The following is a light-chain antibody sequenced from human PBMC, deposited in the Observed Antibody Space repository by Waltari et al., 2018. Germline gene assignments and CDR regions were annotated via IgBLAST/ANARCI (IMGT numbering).Light chain of an antibody. V-gene: IGLV2-14*01. CDR1: SGDGGRYND. CDR3: SSYTSDPTLI. CDR2: DVT. Sequence: QSALTQPASVSGSPGQSINITCTGNSGDGGRYNDVSWFQQHPAKAPKLMIYDVTKRPSGISDRFSVSKSGNTASLTISGLQADDEADYYCSSYTSDPTLIFGGGTELTVL. J-gene: IGLJ2*01.